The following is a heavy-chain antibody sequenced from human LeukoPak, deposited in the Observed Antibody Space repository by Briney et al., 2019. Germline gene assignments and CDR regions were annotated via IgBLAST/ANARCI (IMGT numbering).Heavy chain of an antibody. D-gene: IGHD2-2*01. CDR2: ISGSGGST. Sequence: GGSLRLSCAASGFTFSSYAMSWVRQAPGKGLEWVSAISGSGGSTYYADSVKGRFTISRDNSKNTLYLQMNSLRAEDTAVYYCARDGLDIVVVPAAMSGRFYYYYYMDVWGKGTTVTVSS. V-gene: IGHV3-23*01. J-gene: IGHJ6*03. CDR3: ARDGLDIVVVPAAMSGRFYYYYYMDV. CDR1: GFTFSSYA.